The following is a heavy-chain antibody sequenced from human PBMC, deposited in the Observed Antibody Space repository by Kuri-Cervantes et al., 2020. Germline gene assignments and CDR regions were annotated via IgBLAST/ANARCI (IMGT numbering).Heavy chain of an antibody. Sequence: GESLKISCAVSGFTFSSYAMSWVRQAPGKGLEWVSVISGSAGSTYHADSVKGRFTISRDNSKNTLYLQMNSLRAEDTAVYYCAGGRYSSGWLNYWGQGTLVTVSS. D-gene: IGHD6-19*01. CDR1: GFTFSSYA. CDR2: ISGSAGST. V-gene: IGHV3-23*01. CDR3: AGGRYSSGWLNY. J-gene: IGHJ4*02.